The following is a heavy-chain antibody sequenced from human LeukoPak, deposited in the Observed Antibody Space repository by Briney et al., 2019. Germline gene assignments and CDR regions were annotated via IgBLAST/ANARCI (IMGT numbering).Heavy chain of an antibody. J-gene: IGHJ3*02. Sequence: ASVKVSRKASGDTFSSFAVSWVRQAPGQGLEWMGRIIPLFGTADYAQRYQGRVTISADNSLNTAYLELSSLTSEDTAVYYCASPYDYGDHYLDALHIWGQGTIVTVSS. CDR1: GDTFSSFA. CDR2: IIPLFGTA. CDR3: ASPYDYGDHYLDALHI. V-gene: IGHV1-69*06. D-gene: IGHD4-17*01.